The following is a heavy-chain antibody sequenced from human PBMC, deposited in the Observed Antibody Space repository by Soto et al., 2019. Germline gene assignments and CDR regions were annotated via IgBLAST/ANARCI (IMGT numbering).Heavy chain of an antibody. CDR1: GGSLSGDDYY. Sequence: SETLSLTCTVSGGSLSGDDYYWGWIRQPPGKGLEWIGSIYYSGSTYYNPSLKSRVTISVDTSKNQFSLKLSSVTAADTAVYYCARGMILYCSSTSCYRPYYYYYGMDVWGQGTTVTVSS. CDR2: IYYSGST. J-gene: IGHJ6*02. CDR3: ARGMILYCSSTSCYRPYYYYYGMDV. V-gene: IGHV4-39*01. D-gene: IGHD2-2*01.